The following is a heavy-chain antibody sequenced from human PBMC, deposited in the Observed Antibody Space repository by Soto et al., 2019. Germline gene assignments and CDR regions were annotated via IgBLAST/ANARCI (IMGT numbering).Heavy chain of an antibody. Sequence: QVQLVESGGGLVKPGGSLRLSCAASGFTFSDYYMSWIRQAPGKGLEWVSYITSGSTIYYADSVKGRCTISRDNAKYSLCLQMNSLGAEDTALYYCARAPYSSGRYDYYYGMDVWGEGTTVTVSS. CDR2: ITSGSTI. D-gene: IGHD6-19*01. CDR3: ARAPYSSGRYDYYYGMDV. CDR1: GFTFSDYY. V-gene: IGHV3-11*01. J-gene: IGHJ6*04.